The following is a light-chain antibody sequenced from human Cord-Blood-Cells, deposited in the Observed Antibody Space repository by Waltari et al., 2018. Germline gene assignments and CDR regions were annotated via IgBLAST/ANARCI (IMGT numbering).Light chain of an antibody. J-gene: IGLJ1*01. V-gene: IGLV2-14*01. Sequence: QSALTQPASVSGSPGQSITFSCTGTSSDVGGYKYVSWYQQHPGKAPKLMIYEVSNRPSGVSNRFSGSKSGNTASLTISGLQAEDEADYYCSSYTSSSTYVFGTGTKVTVL. CDR2: EVS. CDR1: SSDVGGYKY. CDR3: SSYTSSSTYV.